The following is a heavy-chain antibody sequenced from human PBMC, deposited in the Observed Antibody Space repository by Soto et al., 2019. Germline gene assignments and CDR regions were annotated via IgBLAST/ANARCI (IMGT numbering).Heavy chain of an antibody. CDR1: GFTFDDYA. D-gene: IGHD6-13*01. CDR2: INWNSGSI. V-gene: IGHV3-9*01. J-gene: IGHJ1*01. Sequence: GGSLRLSFAASGFTFDDYAMHWVRQVPGKGLEWVSGINWNSGSIGYGDSVKGRFAIFRDNAKNSLHLQMNSLSAEDTAFYYCVKDESINWYSGHFRHWGQGTLVTV. CDR3: VKDESINWYSGHFRH.